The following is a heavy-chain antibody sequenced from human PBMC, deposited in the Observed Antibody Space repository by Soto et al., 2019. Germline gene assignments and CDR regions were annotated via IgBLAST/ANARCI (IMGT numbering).Heavy chain of an antibody. J-gene: IGHJ4*02. Sequence: SETLSLTCTVSGGSISGYFWNWIRQPPGKGLEWIGYMSYTGNTNYNPSLTSRVSISVDTSKNQFSLNLNSVTAADTAVYYCARDLAAVPRAFDYWGRGTLVTVSS. V-gene: IGHV4-59*01. CDR3: ARDLAAVPRAFDY. D-gene: IGHD6-13*01. CDR2: MSYTGNT. CDR1: GGSISGYF.